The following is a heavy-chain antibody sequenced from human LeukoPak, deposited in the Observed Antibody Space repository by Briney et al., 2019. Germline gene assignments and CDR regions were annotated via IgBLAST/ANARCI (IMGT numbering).Heavy chain of an antibody. CDR1: GYTFTSYG. CDR3: ARHAARVQHMTTVTLFDY. J-gene: IGHJ4*02. V-gene: IGHV1-18*01. CDR2: ISTYNGNT. D-gene: IGHD4-17*01. Sequence: ASVKVSCKASGYTFTSYGISWVRQAPGQGLEWMGWISTYNGNTNYAQKLQGRVTMTTDTSTSTAYMELRSLRSDDTAVYYCARHAARVQHMTTVTLFDYWGQGTLVTVSS.